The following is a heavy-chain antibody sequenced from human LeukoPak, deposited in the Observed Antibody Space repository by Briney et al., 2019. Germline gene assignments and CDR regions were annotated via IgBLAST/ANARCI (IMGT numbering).Heavy chain of an antibody. CDR2: ISYRGRA. D-gene: IGHD2-2*01. CDR3: ARSGCSSSSCYVREPSNCPACWFDP. CDR1: DDSIRSGNYY. J-gene: IGHJ5*02. V-gene: IGHV4-31*03. Sequence: SETLSLTCTVSDDSIRSGNYYWSWIRQHPGKGLEWIGYISYRGRAYHNPSLKSRVTISVDTSKRQFSLKLSSVTAADTAVYYCARSGCSSSSCYVREPSNCPACWFDPWGQGTLVTVS.